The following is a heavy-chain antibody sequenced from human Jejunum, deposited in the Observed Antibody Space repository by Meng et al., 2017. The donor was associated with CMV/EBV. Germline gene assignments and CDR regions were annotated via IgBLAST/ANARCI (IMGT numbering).Heavy chain of an antibody. CDR3: ARDSGGYGLDAFDV. J-gene: IGHJ3*01. Sequence: SISSSAYFWGSIRQPPGKGLEWIGSIYYSGTTYYNPSLKSRLTISLDTSKNQFSLRLSSVTAADTAVYYCARDSGGYGLDAFDVWGQGTMVTVSS. CDR2: IYYSGTT. V-gene: IGHV4-39*07. D-gene: IGHD2-15*01. CDR1: SISSSAYF.